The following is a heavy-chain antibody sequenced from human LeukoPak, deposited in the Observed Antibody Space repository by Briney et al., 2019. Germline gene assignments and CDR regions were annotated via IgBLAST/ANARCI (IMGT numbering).Heavy chain of an antibody. J-gene: IGHJ1*01. D-gene: IGHD3-22*01. CDR3: ARAPSEIGGYYPEYFRH. V-gene: IGHV3-74*01. CDR2: IKSDGST. CDR1: GFTFSSFW. Sequence: GGSLRLSCAASGFTFSSFWMHWVRQAPGKGLVWVSRIKSDGSTNYADSVKGRFTISRDNAKNTVSLQMNSLRVEDTGVYYCARAPSEIGGYYPEYFRHWGQGTLDTVSS.